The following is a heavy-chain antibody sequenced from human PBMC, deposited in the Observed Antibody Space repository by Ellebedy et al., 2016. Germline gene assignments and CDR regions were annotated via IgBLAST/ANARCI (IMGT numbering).Heavy chain of an antibody. V-gene: IGHV4-59*01. J-gene: IGHJ6*02. Sequence: SETLSLXXTDSGGSISSYYWSWIRQPPGKGLEWIGYIYYSGSTNYNPSLKSRVTISVDTSKNQFSLKLSSVTAADTAVYYCARDKYYYYGMDVWGQGTTVTVSS. CDR1: GGSISSYY. CDR2: IYYSGST. D-gene: IGHD6-6*01. CDR3: ARDKYYYYGMDV.